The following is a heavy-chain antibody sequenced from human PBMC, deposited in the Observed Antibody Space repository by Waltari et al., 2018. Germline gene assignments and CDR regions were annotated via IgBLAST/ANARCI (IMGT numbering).Heavy chain of an antibody. Sequence: QVQLVQSGAEVKKPGSSVKVSCKASGGTFSSYAISWVRQAPGQGLEWMGGIIPIFGTANYAQKFQGRVTITTDESTSTAYMELSSLRSEDTAVYYCASGYCSGGSCLYYYYMDVWGKGTTVTVSS. V-gene: IGHV1-69*05. D-gene: IGHD2-15*01. CDR2: IIPIFGTA. CDR1: GGTFSSYA. J-gene: IGHJ6*03. CDR3: ASGYCSGGSCLYYYYMDV.